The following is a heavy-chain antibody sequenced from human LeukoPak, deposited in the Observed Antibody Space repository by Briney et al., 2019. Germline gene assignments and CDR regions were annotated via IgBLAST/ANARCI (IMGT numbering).Heavy chain of an antibody. V-gene: IGHV3-23*01. CDR2: ISGSGGVT. CDR1: GFTFSSYA. CDR3: AKATWYSSGWVDY. J-gene: IGHJ4*02. D-gene: IGHD6-19*01. Sequence: PGGSLRLSCAASGFTFSSYAMSWVRQAPGRGLEWVSTISGSGGVTYYADSVKGRFTISRDNSKNTLYLQMNSLRAEDTAVYYRAKATWYSSGWVDYWGQGTLVTVSS.